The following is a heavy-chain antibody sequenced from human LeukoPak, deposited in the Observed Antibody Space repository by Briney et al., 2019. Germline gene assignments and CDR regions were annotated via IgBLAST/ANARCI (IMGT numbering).Heavy chain of an antibody. V-gene: IGHV1-18*04. CDR2: ISAYNGNT. D-gene: IGHD3-9*01. CDR3: ARADDVLRYFDWARYYYYYGMDV. J-gene: IGHJ6*02. CDR1: GYTFTGYY. Sequence: ASVKVSCKASGYTFTGYYMHWVRQAPGQGLEWMGWISAYNGNTNYAQKLQGRVTMTTDTSTSTAYMELRSLRSDDTAVYYCARADDVLRYFDWARYYYYYGMDVWGQGTTVTVSS.